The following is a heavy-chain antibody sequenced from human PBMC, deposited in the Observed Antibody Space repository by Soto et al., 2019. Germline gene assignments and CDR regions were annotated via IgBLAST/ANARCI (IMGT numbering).Heavy chain of an antibody. CDR3: ARVGRYFDWLSINYGMDV. CDR2: IIPIFGTA. J-gene: IGHJ6*02. V-gene: IGHV1-69*13. Sequence: ASVKVSCKASGGTFSSYAISWVRQAPGQGLEWMGGIIPIFGTANYAQKFQGRVTITADESTSTAYMELSSLRSEDTAVYYCARVGRYFDWLSINYGMDVWGQGTTVTVSS. D-gene: IGHD3-9*01. CDR1: GGTFSSYA.